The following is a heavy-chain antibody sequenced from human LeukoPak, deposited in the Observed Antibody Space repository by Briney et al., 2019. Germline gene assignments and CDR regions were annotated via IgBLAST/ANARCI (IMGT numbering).Heavy chain of an antibody. CDR3: ASVPRGSGYSLDY. Sequence: PSQTLSLTCTASGGSISSGSYYWSWIRQPAGKGLEWIGRIYTSGSTNYNPSLKSRVTISVDTSKNQFSLKLSSVTAADTAVYYCASVPRGSGYSLDYWGQGTLVTVSS. J-gene: IGHJ4*02. V-gene: IGHV4-61*02. CDR1: GGSISSGSYY. D-gene: IGHD3-22*01. CDR2: IYTSGST.